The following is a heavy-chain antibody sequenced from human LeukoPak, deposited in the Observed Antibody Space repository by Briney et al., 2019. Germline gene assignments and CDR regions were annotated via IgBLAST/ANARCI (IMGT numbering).Heavy chain of an antibody. J-gene: IGHJ4*02. D-gene: IGHD3-22*01. CDR3: ARGYVDYDSGGYGY. CDR2: ISYTGST. Sequence: SETLSLTHSLSGVPQCCHYTIGVRAPPGEGLECVGYISYTGSTTYTPPPKSRDTISVDTSRNQFSLNLSSVTAADTAVYYSARGYVDYDSGGYGYWGQGTLVTVSS. CDR1: GVPQCCHY. V-gene: IGHV4-59*11.